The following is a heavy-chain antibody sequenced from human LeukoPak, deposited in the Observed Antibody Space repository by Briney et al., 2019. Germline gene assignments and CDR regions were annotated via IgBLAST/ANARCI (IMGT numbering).Heavy chain of an antibody. CDR3: AKDWGYVDYFDY. CDR2: ISYDGSNK. CDR1: GFTFNDYN. V-gene: IGHV3-30*18. Sequence: LTGGSLRLSCAASGFTFNDYNFSWVRQAPGKGLEWVAVISYDGSNKYYADSVKGRFTISRDNSKNTLYLQMNSLRAEDTAVYYCAKDWGYVDYFDYWGQGTLVTVSS. D-gene: IGHD3-16*01. J-gene: IGHJ4*02.